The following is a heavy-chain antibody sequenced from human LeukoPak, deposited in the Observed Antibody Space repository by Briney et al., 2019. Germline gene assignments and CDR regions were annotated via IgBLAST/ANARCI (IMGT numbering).Heavy chain of an antibody. CDR2: IYYTGST. V-gene: IGHV4-59*01. J-gene: IGHJ5*02. Sequence: SETLSLTCTVSGGSISNYYWSWIRQPPGKGLEWLGYIYYTGSTKYNPSLESRVTISLDTSKNQFSLKLIYVTAADTAVYYCAREGSRSWFDPWGQGTLVTVSS. CDR3: AREGSRSWFDP. CDR1: GGSISNYY.